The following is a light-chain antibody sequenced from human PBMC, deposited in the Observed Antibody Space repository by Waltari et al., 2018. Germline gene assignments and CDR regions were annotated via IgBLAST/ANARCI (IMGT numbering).Light chain of an antibody. CDR1: QSVNSNY. J-gene: IGKJ2*01. Sequence: EIVLTQSPGTLSLSPGERATLSCRASQSVNSNYFAWYQQKPGQAPRLLIYFASTRAIGIPDRFSGSGSGTDFTLTISSLEPEDFAVYYCHQWSDGSPRYTFGQGTKLEIK. V-gene: IGKV3-20*01. CDR3: HQWSDGSPRYT. CDR2: FAS.